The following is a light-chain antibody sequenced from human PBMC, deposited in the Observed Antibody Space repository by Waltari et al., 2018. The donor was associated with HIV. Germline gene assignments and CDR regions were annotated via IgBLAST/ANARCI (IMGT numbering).Light chain of an antibody. J-gene: IGLJ1*01. Sequence: QSALPQPASVSGSPGQSITISCTGTSSNVGSDDLVPWYQQHPGEAPKLIIYEVTKRPSGVSNRFSGSKSGNTASLTISGLQAEDEADYYCCSCPRSGIRYVFGTGTKVTVL. CDR2: EVT. V-gene: IGLV2-23*02. CDR1: SSNVGSDDL. CDR3: CSCPRSGIRYV.